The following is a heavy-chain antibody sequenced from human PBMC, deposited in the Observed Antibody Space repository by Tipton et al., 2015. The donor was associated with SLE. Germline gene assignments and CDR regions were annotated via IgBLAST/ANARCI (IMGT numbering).Heavy chain of an antibody. Sequence: LRLSCAVYGGSFSGYYWSWIRQPPGKGLEWIGYIYYSGSTNYNPSLKSRVTISVDTSKNQFSLKLSSVTAADTAVYYCARGIVVVIMDWFDPWGQGTLVTVSS. CDR1: GGSFSGYY. J-gene: IGHJ5*02. D-gene: IGHD3-22*01. V-gene: IGHV4-59*08. CDR3: ARGIVVVIMDWFDP. CDR2: IYYSGST.